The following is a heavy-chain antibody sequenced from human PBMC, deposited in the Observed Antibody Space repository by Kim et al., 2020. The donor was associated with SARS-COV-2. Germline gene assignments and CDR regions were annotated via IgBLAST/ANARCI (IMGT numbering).Heavy chain of an antibody. J-gene: IGHJ4*02. D-gene: IGHD3-10*01. CDR3: ARGPNYHGSGNMNDY. V-gene: IGHV1-8*01. Sequence: QKFQGRVTMTRNTSISTAYMELSSLRSEDTAVYYCARGPNYHGSGNMNDYWGQGTLVTVSS.